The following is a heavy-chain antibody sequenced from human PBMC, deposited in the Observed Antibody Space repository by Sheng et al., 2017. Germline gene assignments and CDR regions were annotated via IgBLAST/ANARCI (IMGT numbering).Heavy chain of an antibody. Sequence: EAQLVESGGGLVQPGGSLKLSCAASGFDFSSSALHWVRQASGKGLEWIGRIRNKGKNYATTYAVSMRGRFTVSRDDSKNTAHLQMNSLVAEDTGFYYCLIVVPTPRSDYWGQGILVTV. D-gene: IGHD3-16*02. CDR1: GFDFSSSA. CDR2: IRNKGKNYAT. CDR3: LIVVPTPRSDY. J-gene: IGHJ4*02. V-gene: IGHV3-73*02.